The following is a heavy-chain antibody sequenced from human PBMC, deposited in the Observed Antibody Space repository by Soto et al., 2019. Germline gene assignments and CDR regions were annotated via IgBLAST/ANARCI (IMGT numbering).Heavy chain of an antibody. Sequence: SETLSLTWAVSGESFSGGSWTWIRQTPGKGLQWIGQINHSGSASYNPSLKSRVTISVHTSNSQFSLELSSVTAADTAVYYCARGLITGSHYSGGWYYFDSWGQGTQVTV. CDR1: GESFSGGS. D-gene: IGHD6-19*01. CDR2: INHSGSA. J-gene: IGHJ4*02. V-gene: IGHV4-34*01. CDR3: ARGLITGSHYSGGWYYFDS.